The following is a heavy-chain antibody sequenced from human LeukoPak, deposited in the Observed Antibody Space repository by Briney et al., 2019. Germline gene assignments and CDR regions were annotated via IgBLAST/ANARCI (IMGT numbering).Heavy chain of an antibody. CDR2: INHSGST. Sequence: PSETLSLTCAVYGGSFSGYYWSWIRQPPGKGLEWIGEINHSGSTNYNPSLKSRVTISVDTSKNQFSLKLSSVTAADTAVYYWARVASGSYREWWFDPWGQGTLVTVSS. CDR3: ARVASGSYREWWFDP. V-gene: IGHV4-34*01. J-gene: IGHJ5*02. CDR1: GGSFSGYY. D-gene: IGHD1-26*01.